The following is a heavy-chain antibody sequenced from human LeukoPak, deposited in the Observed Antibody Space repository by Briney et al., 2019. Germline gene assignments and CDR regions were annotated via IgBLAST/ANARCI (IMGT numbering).Heavy chain of an antibody. Sequence: PGGSLRLPCAASGFTFSSYAMSWVRQPPGKGLEWDSAISGSGGSTYYADSVKGRFTISRDNSKNTLYLQTNSLRAEDTAVYYCAKDEGYYDSSGSRSPFDYWGQGTLVTVSS. CDR2: ISGSGGST. V-gene: IGHV3-23*01. D-gene: IGHD3-22*01. CDR3: AKDEGYYDSSGSRSPFDY. CDR1: GFTFSSYA. J-gene: IGHJ4*02.